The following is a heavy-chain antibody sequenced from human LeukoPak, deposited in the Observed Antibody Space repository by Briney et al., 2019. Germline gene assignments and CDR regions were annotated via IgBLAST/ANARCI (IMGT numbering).Heavy chain of an antibody. D-gene: IGHD6-19*01. J-gene: IGHJ4*02. V-gene: IGHV1-18*01. CDR2: ISAYNGNT. CDR3: ARDEGKQWLPTC. CDR1: GYTFTSYS. Sequence: ASVKVSCKASGYTFTSYSISWVRKAPGQGLEWMGWISAYNGNTNCAQKLQGRVTMTTDTSTSTAYMELRSLRSDDTAVYYCARDEGKQWLPTCWGQGTLVTVSS.